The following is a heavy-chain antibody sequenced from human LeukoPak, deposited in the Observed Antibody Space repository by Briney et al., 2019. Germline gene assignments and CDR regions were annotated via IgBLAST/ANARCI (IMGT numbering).Heavy chain of an antibody. D-gene: IGHD5-12*01. Sequence: TSQTLSLTCTVSGGSISSGGYYWSWIRQHPGKGLEWIGYIYYSGSTYYNPSLKSRVTTSVDTSKNQFSLKLSSVTAADTAVYYCARARYSGYDYYDYWGQGTLVTVSS. CDR2: IYYSGST. V-gene: IGHV4-31*03. CDR1: GGSISSGGYY. J-gene: IGHJ4*02. CDR3: ARARYSGYDYYDY.